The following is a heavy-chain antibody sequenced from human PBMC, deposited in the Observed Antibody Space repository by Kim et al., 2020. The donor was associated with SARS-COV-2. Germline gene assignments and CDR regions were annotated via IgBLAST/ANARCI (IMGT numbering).Heavy chain of an antibody. V-gene: IGHV3-73*01. Sequence: VKGRFTISRDDSKNTAYLQMNSLKTEDTAVYYCTGRYDFWSGYSYNWFDPWGQGTLVTVSS. D-gene: IGHD3-3*01. CDR3: TGRYDFWSGYSYNWFDP. J-gene: IGHJ5*02.